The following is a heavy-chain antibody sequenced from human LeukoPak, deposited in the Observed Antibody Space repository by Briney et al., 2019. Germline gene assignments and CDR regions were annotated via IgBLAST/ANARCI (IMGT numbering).Heavy chain of an antibody. J-gene: IGHJ6*02. CDR1: GGSISSGSYY. D-gene: IGHD6-13*01. V-gene: IGHV4-39*07. Sequence: SETLSLTCTVSGGSISSGSYYWSWIRQPPGKGLEWIGEINHSGTTNYNPSLKSRVTISVDTSKNQFSLKLSSVTAADTAVCYCARGPLAAAGTLTYYYYGMDVWGQGTTVTVSS. CDR2: INHSGTT. CDR3: ARGPLAAAGTLTYYYYGMDV.